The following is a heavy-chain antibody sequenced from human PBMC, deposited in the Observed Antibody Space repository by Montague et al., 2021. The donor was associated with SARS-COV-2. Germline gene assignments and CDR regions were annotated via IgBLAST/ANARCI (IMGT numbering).Heavy chain of an antibody. V-gene: IGHV4-31*03. D-gene: IGHD3-22*01. CDR1: GGSISSGGYY. CDR2: IYYSGST. Sequence: TLSLTCTVSGGSISSGGYYWSWIRQHPGKGLEWIGYIYYSGSTYYNPSLKSRVTISVDTSKNQFSLKLRSVTAADTAVYYCARARITMIVVVNAFDIWGQGTMVTVSS. J-gene: IGHJ3*02. CDR3: ARARITMIVVVNAFDI.